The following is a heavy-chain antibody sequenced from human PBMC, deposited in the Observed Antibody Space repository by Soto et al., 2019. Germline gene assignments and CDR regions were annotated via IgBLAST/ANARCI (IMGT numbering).Heavy chain of an antibody. CDR2: ISGYNGHT. CDR3: ARLRYSGTYFFDY. CDR1: GHTFTSYG. Sequence: QVQLVQSGAEVKKPGASVKVSCKASGHTFTSYGINWVRQAPGQGLEWMGWISGYNGHTNYAQKLQGRVTMTADTSTSTAYMDLRSLRSADTAVYYCARLRYSGTYFFDYWGQGTLVTVSS. D-gene: IGHD1-26*01. J-gene: IGHJ4*02. V-gene: IGHV1-18*04.